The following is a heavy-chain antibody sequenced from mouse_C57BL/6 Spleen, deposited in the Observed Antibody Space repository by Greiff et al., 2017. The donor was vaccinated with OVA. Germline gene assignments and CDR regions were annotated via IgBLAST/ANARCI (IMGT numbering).Heavy chain of an antibody. CDR1: GYAFSSSW. CDR2: IYPGDGDT. V-gene: IGHV1-82*01. J-gene: IGHJ4*01. CDR3: AREGLVYAMDY. Sequence: QVQLKQSGPELVKPGASVKISCKASGYAFSSSWMNWVKQRPGTGLEWIGRIYPGDGDTNYNGKFKGKATLTADKSSSTAYMQLSSLTSEDSAVYFCAREGLVYAMDYWGQGTSVTVSS. D-gene: IGHD3-3*01.